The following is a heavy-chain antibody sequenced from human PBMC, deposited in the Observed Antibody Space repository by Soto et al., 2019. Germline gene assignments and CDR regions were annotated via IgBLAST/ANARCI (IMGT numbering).Heavy chain of an antibody. CDR2: IYYSGST. CDR3: ARDIYDFWSGWFDP. CDR1: GGSISSYY. V-gene: IGHV4-59*01. J-gene: IGHJ5*02. D-gene: IGHD3-3*01. Sequence: SETLSLTCTVSGGSISSYYWSWIRQPPGKGLEWIGYIYYSGSTNYNPSLKSRVTISVDTSKNQFPLKLSSVTAADTAVYYCARDIYDFWSGWFDPWGQGTLVTVSS.